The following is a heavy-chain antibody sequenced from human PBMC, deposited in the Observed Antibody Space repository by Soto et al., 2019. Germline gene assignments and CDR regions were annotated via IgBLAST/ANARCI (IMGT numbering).Heavy chain of an antibody. CDR3: AKDADPSGSYYFDY. J-gene: IGHJ4*02. CDR2: ISHDGTNK. V-gene: IGHV3-30*18. CDR1: GFTFSSSG. D-gene: IGHD1-26*01. Sequence: QVQLVESGGGVVQPGRSLRLSCATSGFTFSSSGMHWVRQAPGKGLEWVATISHDGTNKYYADSVKGRFTISRDNXXNTLYLQMNSLRPEDTAVYYCAKDADPSGSYYFDYWGQGTLVTVSS.